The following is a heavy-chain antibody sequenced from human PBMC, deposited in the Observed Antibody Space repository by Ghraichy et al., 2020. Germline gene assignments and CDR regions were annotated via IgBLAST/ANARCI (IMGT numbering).Heavy chain of an antibody. CDR1: GFAYSSYW. D-gene: IGHD2-21*02. V-gene: IGHV3-7*01. CDR2: IKYDGSAD. Sequence: GGSLRLSCAASGFAYSSYWMNWVRQAPGKGLEWVAYIKYDGSADYYVDSVKGRFAISRDNTKNSLFLQMNSLRAEDTAVYYCARGWGRFDYWGQGTLVTVSS. CDR3: ARGWGRFDY. J-gene: IGHJ4*02.